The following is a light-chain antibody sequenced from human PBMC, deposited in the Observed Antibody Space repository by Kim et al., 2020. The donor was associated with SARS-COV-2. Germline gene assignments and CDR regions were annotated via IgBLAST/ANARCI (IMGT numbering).Light chain of an antibody. CDR2: DAS. CDR3: QQYNDWPPWT. J-gene: IGKJ1*01. V-gene: IGKV3D-15*01. Sequence: SPGERATLSCRASQDIRNNLAWYQQKPGQPPRLLIYDASTRATGIPARFSGSGSGTEFSLTIDSLQSEDSAVYFCQQYNDWPPWTFGQGTKVDIK. CDR1: QDIRNN.